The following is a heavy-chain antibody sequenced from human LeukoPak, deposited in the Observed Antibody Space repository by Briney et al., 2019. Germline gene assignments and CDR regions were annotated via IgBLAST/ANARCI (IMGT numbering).Heavy chain of an antibody. CDR2: MNPNSGNT. CDR1: GYTFTSYD. J-gene: IGHJ6*02. Sequence: ASVKVSCKASGYTFTSYDICWVRQATGQGLEWMGCMNPNSGNTVYAQKFQGRVTFTRNTSISTAYMEMSSLTSEDTAVYYCAREGGRGNYYGSGSYYNTYYGMDVWGQGTTVTVSS. D-gene: IGHD3-10*01. V-gene: IGHV1-8*03. CDR3: AREGGRGNYYGSGSYYNTYYGMDV.